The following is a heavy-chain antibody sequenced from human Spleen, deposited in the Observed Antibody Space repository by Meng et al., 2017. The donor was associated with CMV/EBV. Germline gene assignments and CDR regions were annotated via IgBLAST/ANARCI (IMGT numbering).Heavy chain of an antibody. Sequence: GGPLRLSCAASGFTFTPYTMYWVRQAPGKGLEWVAIISYDGTNKNYADSVKGRFTISRDNSENTLYLQMNSLRAEDTAVYYCARGAYCSSISCWYGMDVWGQGTTVTVSS. CDR2: ISYDGTNK. J-gene: IGHJ6*02. V-gene: IGHV3-30-3*01. CDR1: GFTFTPYT. D-gene: IGHD2-2*01. CDR3: ARGAYCSSISCWYGMDV.